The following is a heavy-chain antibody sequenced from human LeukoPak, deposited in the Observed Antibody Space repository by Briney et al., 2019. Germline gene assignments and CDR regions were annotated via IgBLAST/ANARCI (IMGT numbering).Heavy chain of an antibody. Sequence: GSLRLSCEASGFTFSNHGMHWVRQAPGKGPEWVAFMRHDGSIKYYVDSVKGRFTISRDNSKNTLYLQMNSLRAEDTAVYYCARDLNWETYWGQGTLVSVSS. CDR2: MRHDGSIK. CDR3: ARDLNWETY. J-gene: IGHJ4*02. D-gene: IGHD7-27*01. V-gene: IGHV3-30*02. CDR1: GFTFSNHG.